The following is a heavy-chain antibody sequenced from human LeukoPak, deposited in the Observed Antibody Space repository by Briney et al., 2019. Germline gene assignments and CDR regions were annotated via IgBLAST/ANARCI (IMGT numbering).Heavy chain of an antibody. J-gene: IGHJ5*02. CDR1: GFTFSSYS. CDR2: ISSSSSYI. D-gene: IGHD6-13*01. V-gene: IGHV3-21*01. CDR3: ARDRAAAGTGWFDP. Sequence: GGSLRLSCAASGFTFSSYSMNWVRQAPGKGLEWVSSISSSSSYIYCADSVKGRFTISRDNAKNSLYLQMNSLRAEDTAVYYCARDRAAAGTGWFDPWGQGTLVTVSS.